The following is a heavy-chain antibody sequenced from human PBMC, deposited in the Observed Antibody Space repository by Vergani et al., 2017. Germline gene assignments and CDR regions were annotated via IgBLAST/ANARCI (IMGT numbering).Heavy chain of an antibody. J-gene: IGHJ3*02. CDR3: ASPPSHYDYVWGSWADAFDI. D-gene: IGHD3-16*01. Sequence: QVQLQESGPGLVKPSETLSLTCAVSGYSISSGYYWGWIRQPPGKGLEWIGEINHSGSTNYNPSLKSRVTISVDTSKNQFSLKLSSVTAADTAVYYCASPPSHYDYVWGSWADAFDIWGQGTMVTVSS. CDR1: GYSISSGYY. CDR2: INHSGST. V-gene: IGHV4-38-2*01.